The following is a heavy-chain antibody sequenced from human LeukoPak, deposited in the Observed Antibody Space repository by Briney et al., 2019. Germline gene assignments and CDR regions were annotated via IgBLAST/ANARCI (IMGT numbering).Heavy chain of an antibody. CDR1: GRSIRSVY. J-gene: IGHJ5*02. Sequence: PSETLSLTCTVSGRSIRSVYWNWIRQSAGKGLEWIGRIYATDLTNYNPSLKSRITLSVDMSKNELSLTLKSVTAADTAVYYCARGFGSGTSPIDLWGQGALVTVSS. CDR2: IYATDLT. V-gene: IGHV4-4*07. D-gene: IGHD3-10*01. CDR3: ARGFGSGTSPIDL.